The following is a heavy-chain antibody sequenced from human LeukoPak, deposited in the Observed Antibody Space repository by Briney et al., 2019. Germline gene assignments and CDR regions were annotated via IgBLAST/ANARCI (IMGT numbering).Heavy chain of an antibody. CDR1: GGSISSSSYY. D-gene: IGHD3-16*01. Sequence: SETLSLTCTVSGGSISSSSYYWGWIRQPPGKGLEWIGSIYYSGSTYYNPSLKSRVTISVDTSKNQFSLKLSSETAADTAVYYCARQRYPMDVWGQGTTVTVSS. J-gene: IGHJ6*02. CDR2: IYYSGST. CDR3: ARQRYPMDV. V-gene: IGHV4-39*07.